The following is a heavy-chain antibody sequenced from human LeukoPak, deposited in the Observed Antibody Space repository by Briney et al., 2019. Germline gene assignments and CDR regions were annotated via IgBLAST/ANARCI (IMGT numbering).Heavy chain of an antibody. V-gene: IGHV1-46*01. CDR1: AYTFTNYY. CDR3: VGAFDI. CDR2: IKPSGGST. Sequence: ASVKVSCKASAYTFTNYYMHWVRQAPGQGLEWMGIIKPSGGSTDYAQKFQGRVTMTRDTSTSTVYMELSSLRSEDTAVYYCVGAFDIWGQGTMVTVSS. D-gene: IGHD3-16*01. J-gene: IGHJ3*02.